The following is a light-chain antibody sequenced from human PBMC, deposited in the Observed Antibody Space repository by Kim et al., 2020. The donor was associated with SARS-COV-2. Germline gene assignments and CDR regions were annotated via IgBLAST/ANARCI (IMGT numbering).Light chain of an antibody. CDR3: QAWDSNTGV. V-gene: IGLV3-1*01. Sequence: SVASGQTTPSTCSGDYEGEKHACWFQQRPGQSPMVVIYQYTKRRSGVPGRVSGSNSWDTATLTISGTQAMDEADYYCQAWDSNTGVFGTGTKVTVL. CDR1: YEGEKH. CDR2: QYT. J-gene: IGLJ1*01.